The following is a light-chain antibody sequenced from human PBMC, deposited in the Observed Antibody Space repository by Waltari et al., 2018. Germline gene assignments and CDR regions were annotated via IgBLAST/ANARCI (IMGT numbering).Light chain of an antibody. Sequence: QSALTQPASVSGSPGQSITLSCIGNSTNVGSFNFVSWYQHHPGKAPKLMIYEGTKRPSGVSNRFSGSQSGNTASLTISGLQAEDEADYHCCSYTGSHIHVIFGGGTKLTVL. CDR1: STNVGSFNF. J-gene: IGLJ2*01. CDR3: CSYTGSHIHVI. CDR2: EGT. V-gene: IGLV2-23*01.